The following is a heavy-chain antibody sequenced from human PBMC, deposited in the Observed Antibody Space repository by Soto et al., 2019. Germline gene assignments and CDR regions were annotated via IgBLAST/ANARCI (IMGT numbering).Heavy chain of an antibody. Sequence: PGGSLRLSCAASGFTFSDYYMSWIRQAPGKGLEWVSYISSSSSYTNYADSVKGRFTISRDNAKNSLYLQMNSLRAEDTAVYYCAVGIAAAGYWYFDLWGRGTLVTVSS. D-gene: IGHD6-13*01. CDR2: ISSSSSYT. CDR1: GFTFSDYY. V-gene: IGHV3-11*03. J-gene: IGHJ2*01. CDR3: AVGIAAAGYWYFDL.